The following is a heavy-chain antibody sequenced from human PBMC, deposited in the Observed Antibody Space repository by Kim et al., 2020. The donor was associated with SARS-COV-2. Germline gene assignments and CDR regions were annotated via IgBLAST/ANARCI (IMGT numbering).Heavy chain of an antibody. CDR2: T. V-gene: IGHV4-59*09. J-gene: IGHJ4*02. CDR3: ARGGGAMNYDY. Sequence: TNYTPSLKSRVTISVDTSKNQFSLKLSSVTAADTAVYYCARGGGAMNYDYWGQGTLVTVSS. D-gene: IGHD3-16*01.